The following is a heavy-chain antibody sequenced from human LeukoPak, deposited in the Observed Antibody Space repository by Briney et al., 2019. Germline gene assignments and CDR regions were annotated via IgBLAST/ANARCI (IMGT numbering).Heavy chain of an antibody. V-gene: IGHV3-48*01. Sequence: GGSLRLSCAVSGFTFSDYSMNWVRQPPGKGLEWISYISTGGQTIYYADSVEGRFTISRDNAKKSLYPQMNSLRAEDTAVYYCARGPPLFDPWGQGTLVTVSS. CDR3: ARGPPLFDP. CDR2: ISTGGQTI. J-gene: IGHJ5*02. CDR1: GFTFSDYS.